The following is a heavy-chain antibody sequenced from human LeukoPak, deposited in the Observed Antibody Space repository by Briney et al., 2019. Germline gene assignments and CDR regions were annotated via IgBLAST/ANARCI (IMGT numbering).Heavy chain of an antibody. CDR1: GFTVSSNY. CDR3: ARDGRSSSWPHYYYYYGMDV. J-gene: IGHJ6*02. Sequence: GGSLRLSCAASGFTVSSNYMSWVRQAPGKGLEWVAVISYDGSNKYYADSVKGRFTISRDNSKNTLYLQMNSLRAEDTAVYYCARDGRSSSWPHYYYYYGMDVWGQGTTVTVSS. CDR2: ISYDGSNK. V-gene: IGHV3-30*03. D-gene: IGHD6-13*01.